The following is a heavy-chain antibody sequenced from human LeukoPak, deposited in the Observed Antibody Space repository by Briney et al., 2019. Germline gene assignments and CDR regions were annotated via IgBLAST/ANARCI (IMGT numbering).Heavy chain of an antibody. CDR2: TYNSGST. D-gene: IGHD1-26*01. V-gene: IGHV4-59*02. J-gene: IGHJ4*02. CDR3: ARDRGEGRERPFDY. Sequence: PSETLSLTCTVSGASVNTDYWSWIRQRPGKGLECIGYTYNSGSTNYNPSLKSRVTISVDTSKNHFSLRLTSVTAADTAMYYCARDRGEGRERPFDYWGRGTLVTVSS. CDR1: GASVNTDY.